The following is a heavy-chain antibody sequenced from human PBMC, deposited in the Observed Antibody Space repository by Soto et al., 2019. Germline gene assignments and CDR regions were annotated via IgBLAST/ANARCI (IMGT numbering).Heavy chain of an antibody. D-gene: IGHD3-10*01. Sequence: TLSLTCTVSGGSISSGGYYWSWILHHPGKGLEWIGYIYYSGSTYYNPSLKSRVTISVDTSKNQFSLKLSSVTAADTAVYYCAREYYYGSGRIDYWGQGTLVTVSS. J-gene: IGHJ4*02. CDR1: GGSISSGGYY. CDR3: AREYYYGSGRIDY. CDR2: IYYSGST. V-gene: IGHV4-31*03.